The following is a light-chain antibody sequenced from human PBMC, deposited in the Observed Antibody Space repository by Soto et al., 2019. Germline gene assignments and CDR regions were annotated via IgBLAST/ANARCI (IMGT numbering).Light chain of an antibody. CDR1: QSVSSN. J-gene: IGKJ4*01. Sequence: EIVMTQSPATLSVSPWERATLSCRASQSVSSNLAWYQQKPGQAPRLLIYGASTRATGIPARFSGSGSGTEFTLTISSLQSEDFAVYYSQQYSSSPLTFGGGTKVDIK. V-gene: IGKV3-15*01. CDR3: QQYSSSPLT. CDR2: GAS.